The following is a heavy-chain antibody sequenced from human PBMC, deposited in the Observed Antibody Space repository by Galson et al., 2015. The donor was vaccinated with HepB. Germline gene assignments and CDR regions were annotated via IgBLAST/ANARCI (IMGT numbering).Heavy chain of an antibody. D-gene: IGHD4-23*01. V-gene: IGHV1-69*13. CDR3: ARDAPGGETIYDY. J-gene: IGHJ4*02. CDR1: GGDFSGYA. Sequence: SVKVSCKASGGDFSGYAISWVRQAPGQGLEWMGGIIPIFHRQIYAQRFQGRVTITADESTTTAYMELTSLTSDDTAVYYCARDAPGGETIYDYWGQGTLVTVSS. CDR2: IIPIFHRQ.